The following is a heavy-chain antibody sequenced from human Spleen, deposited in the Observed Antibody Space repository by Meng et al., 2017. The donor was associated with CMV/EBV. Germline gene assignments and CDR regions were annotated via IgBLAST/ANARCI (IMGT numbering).Heavy chain of an antibody. CDR3: ARRRFGEDSYGMDV. V-gene: IGHV1-69*02. CDR1: GGTFSRYT. CDR2: IIPMLGIT. D-gene: IGHD3-10*01. Sequence: SVKVSCKASGGTFSRYTISWVRQAPGQGLEWMGRIIPMLGITSYAQKFQDRVTITADKSTSTAYMELSSLRSEDTAAYYCARRRFGEDSYGMDVWGQGTTVTVSS. J-gene: IGHJ6*02.